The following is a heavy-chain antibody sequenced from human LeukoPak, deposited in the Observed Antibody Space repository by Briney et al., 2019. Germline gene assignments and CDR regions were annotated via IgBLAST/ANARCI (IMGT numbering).Heavy chain of an antibody. CDR3: ARVRVDTAMVYSYYYYGMDV. CDR1: GFTVSSNY. J-gene: IGHJ6*02. Sequence: PGGSLRLSCAASGFTVSSNYMSWVRQAPGKGLEWVSVIYSGGSTYYADSVKGRFTISRDNSKNTLYLQMNSLRAEDTAVYYCARVRVDTAMVYSYYYYGMDVWGQGTTVTVSS. V-gene: IGHV3-53*01. D-gene: IGHD5-18*01. CDR2: IYSGGST.